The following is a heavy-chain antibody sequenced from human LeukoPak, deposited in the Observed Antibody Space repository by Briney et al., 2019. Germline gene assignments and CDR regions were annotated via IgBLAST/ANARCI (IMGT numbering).Heavy chain of an antibody. J-gene: IGHJ4*02. Sequence: PGGSLRLSCAASGFTFSSYSMNWVRQAPGKGLEWVSSISSSSSFIYYADSVKGRFTISRDNSKNTLYLQMNSLRAEDTAVYYCARDRYDFWSGIDYWGQGTLVTVSS. V-gene: IGHV3-21*01. CDR1: GFTFSSYS. CDR3: ARDRYDFWSGIDY. D-gene: IGHD3-3*01. CDR2: ISSSSSFI.